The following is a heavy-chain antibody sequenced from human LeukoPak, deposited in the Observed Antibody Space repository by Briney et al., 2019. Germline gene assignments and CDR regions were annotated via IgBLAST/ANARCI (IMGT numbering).Heavy chain of an antibody. J-gene: IGHJ4*02. CDR3: ARDAYLRQYDY. Sequence: GSSVKVSCKASGGTFSSYAISWVRQAPGRGLEWMGWISAYNGNTNYAQKLQGRVTMTTDTSTSTAYMELRSLRSDDTAVYYCARDAYLRQYDYWGQGTLVTVSS. CDR1: GGTFSSYA. V-gene: IGHV1-18*01. CDR2: ISAYNGNT. D-gene: IGHD5-12*01.